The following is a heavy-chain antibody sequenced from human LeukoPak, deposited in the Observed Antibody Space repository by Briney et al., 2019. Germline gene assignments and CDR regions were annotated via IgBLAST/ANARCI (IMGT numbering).Heavy chain of an antibody. CDR2: IYHSGST. D-gene: IGHD6-6*01. Sequence: PSETLSLTCAVSGYSISSGYYWGWIRQPPGKGLEWIGSIYHSGSTYYNPSLKSRVTISVDTSKNQFSLKLSSVTAADTAVYYCASHSNSSEYYYYYMDVWGKGTTVTVSS. CDR1: GYSISSGYY. J-gene: IGHJ6*03. V-gene: IGHV4-38-2*01. CDR3: ASHSNSSEYYYYYMDV.